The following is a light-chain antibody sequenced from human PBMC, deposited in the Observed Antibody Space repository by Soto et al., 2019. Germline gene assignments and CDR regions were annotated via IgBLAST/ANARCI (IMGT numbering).Light chain of an antibody. V-gene: IGLV2-14*01. J-gene: IGLJ3*02. Sequence: QSVLTQPASVSGSPGQSVTISCTGTSSDVGAYNYVSWYQQYPGKAPKLLIYEVSNRPSGASNRFSGSKSANTASLTISGLQVEDEADYYCSSYTGSNTLAFGGGTKLTVL. CDR1: SSDVGAYNY. CDR2: EVS. CDR3: SSYTGSNTLA.